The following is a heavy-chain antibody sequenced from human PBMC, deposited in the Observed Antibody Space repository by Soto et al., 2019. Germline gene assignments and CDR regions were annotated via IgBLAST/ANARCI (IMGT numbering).Heavy chain of an antibody. CDR2: IDPSDSYT. V-gene: IGHV5-10-1*01. CDR3: ASAPPAACSGGSCPYYYYGLDV. CDR1: GYSFTSYW. Sequence: PGESLKISCKGSGYSFTSYWISWVRQMPGKGLEWMGRIDPSDSYTNYSPSFQGHVTISADKSISTAYLQWSSLKASDTAMYYCASAPPAACSGGSCPYYYYGLDVWGQGSTVTVSS. D-gene: IGHD2-15*01. J-gene: IGHJ6*02.